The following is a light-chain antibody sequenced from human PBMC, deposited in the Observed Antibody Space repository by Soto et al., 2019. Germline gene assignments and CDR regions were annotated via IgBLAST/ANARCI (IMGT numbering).Light chain of an antibody. CDR2: DAS. V-gene: IGKV3-20*01. Sequence: EIVLTQSPVTLSLSPGARAPLSCRASQSVSSYLAWYQQKPGQAPRLLIYDASNRATGIPDRFSGSGSGTDFTLTISRLEPEDFAVYYCQQYGSSPRTFGQGTKVDI. J-gene: IGKJ1*01. CDR3: QQYGSSPRT. CDR1: QSVSSY.